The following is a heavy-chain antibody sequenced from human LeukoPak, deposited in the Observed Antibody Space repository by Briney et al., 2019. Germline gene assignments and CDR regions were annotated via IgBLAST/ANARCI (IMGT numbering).Heavy chain of an antibody. CDR1: AASISNYY. J-gene: IGHJ4*02. CDR2: ISTSGST. V-gene: IGHV4-4*09. CDR3: ASPRSGYRYTFDY. D-gene: IGHD3-22*01. Sequence: SETLSLTCAVSAASISNYYWSWIRQAPGKGLEWIGYISTSGSTNYNPSLKSRVSISLDTSKNRFSLNLNFVTAADTAVYYCASPRSGYRYTFDYWGQGALVTVS.